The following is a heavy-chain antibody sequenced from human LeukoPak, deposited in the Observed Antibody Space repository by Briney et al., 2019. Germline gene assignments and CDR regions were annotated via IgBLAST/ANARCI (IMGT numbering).Heavy chain of an antibody. Sequence: GGSPRLSCAASGXXFXXXSXXXXXXAPGXGLXXVXXISXXGGSIYYADSVXGRFTISRDNSKNTLYLQMNSLRAEDTAVYYCAKXDRPGEFPVLFDYWGQGTLVTVSS. CDR2: ISXXGGSI. V-gene: IGHV3-23*01. CDR3: AKXDRPGEFPVLFDY. CDR1: GXXFXXXS. D-gene: IGHD3-16*01. J-gene: IGHJ4*02.